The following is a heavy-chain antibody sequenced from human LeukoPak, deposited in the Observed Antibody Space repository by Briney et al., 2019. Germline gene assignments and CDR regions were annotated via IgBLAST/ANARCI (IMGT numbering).Heavy chain of an antibody. CDR3: ATASGYDLGY. D-gene: IGHD5-12*01. CDR1: GYTLTELS. J-gene: IGHJ4*02. CDR2: FDPEDGET. Sequence: ASVTVSCKVSGYTLTELSMHWVRQAPGKGLEWMGGFDPEDGETIYAQKFQGRVTITEDTSTDTAYMELSSLRSEDTAVYYCATASGYDLGYWGQGTLVTVST. V-gene: IGHV1-24*01.